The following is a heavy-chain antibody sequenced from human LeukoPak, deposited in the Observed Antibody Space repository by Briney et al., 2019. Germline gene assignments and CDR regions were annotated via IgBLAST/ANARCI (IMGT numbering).Heavy chain of an antibody. CDR1: GFTLGDYA. Sequence: GGSLRLSCTVSGFTLGDYAMSWVRQAPGKVLEWVGFIRSKAYGGTTEYAASVKARFTISRDDSKSIAYLRMNSLETEDTGVYDCARQRFGKLFRPARYYFDYWGQGTLVTVSS. CDR3: ARQRFGKLFRPARYYFDY. V-gene: IGHV3-49*04. CDR2: IRSKAYGGTT. D-gene: IGHD3-10*01. J-gene: IGHJ4*02.